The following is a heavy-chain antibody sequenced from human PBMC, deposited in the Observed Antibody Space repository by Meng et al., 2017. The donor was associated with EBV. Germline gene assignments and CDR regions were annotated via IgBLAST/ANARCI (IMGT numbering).Heavy chain of an antibody. D-gene: IGHD3-22*01. CDR3: ARRSLDYYDSSGFDY. J-gene: IGHJ4*02. Sequence: LQGSGPGPVKPSGTLSLTCAVSGGSISSSNWWSWVRQPPGKGLEWIGEIYHSGSTNYNPSLKSRVTISVDKSKNQFSLKLSSVTAADTAVYYCARRSLDYYDSSGFDYWGQGTLVTVSS. CDR2: IYHSGST. CDR1: GGSISSSNW. V-gene: IGHV4-4*02.